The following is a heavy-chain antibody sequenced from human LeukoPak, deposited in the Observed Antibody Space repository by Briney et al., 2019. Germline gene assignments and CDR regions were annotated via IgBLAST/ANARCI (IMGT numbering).Heavy chain of an antibody. CDR3: ATTGTDYYFDN. D-gene: IGHD3/OR15-3a*01. Sequence: PGGSLRLSCAASGFTFSSYWMHWVRQAPGKGLVWVSHIKSDGSSTNYADSVKGRFTISRDNAKNTLYLQMDSLRAEDTAVYYCATTGTDYYFDNWGQGTLVTVSS. J-gene: IGHJ4*02. V-gene: IGHV3-74*01. CDR2: IKSDGSST. CDR1: GFTFSSYW.